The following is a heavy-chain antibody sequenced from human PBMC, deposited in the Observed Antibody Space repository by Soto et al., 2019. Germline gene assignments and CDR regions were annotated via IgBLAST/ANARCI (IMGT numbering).Heavy chain of an antibody. CDR1: GFTFSSYD. J-gene: IGHJ4*02. Sequence: GGSLRLSCAASGFTFSSYDMNWVRQAPGKGLEWVSAIGVYANTYYADSVKGRFTISRDDSRNTVHLQLNSLRVDDTAVYYCAKESTVGSPGDYFDSWGQGTLVTVSS. D-gene: IGHD1-26*01. V-gene: IGHV3-23*01. CDR3: AKESTVGSPGDYFDS. CDR2: IGVYANT.